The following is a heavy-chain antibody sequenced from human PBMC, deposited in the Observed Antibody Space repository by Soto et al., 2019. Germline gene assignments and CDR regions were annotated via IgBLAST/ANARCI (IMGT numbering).Heavy chain of an antibody. CDR2: INAGNGNT. Sequence: GASVKVSCKVSGYTFTSYAMHWVRQAPGQRLEWMGWINAGNGNTKYSQKFQGRVTITRDTSASTAYMELSSLRSEDTAVYYCARAGYCSSTSCLPPNSYGMDVWGQGTTVTVSS. V-gene: IGHV1-3*01. CDR1: GYTFTSYA. CDR3: ARAGYCSSTSCLPPNSYGMDV. J-gene: IGHJ6*02. D-gene: IGHD2-2*03.